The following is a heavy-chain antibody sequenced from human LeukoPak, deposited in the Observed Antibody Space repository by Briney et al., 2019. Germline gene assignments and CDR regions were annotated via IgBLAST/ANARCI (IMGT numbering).Heavy chain of an antibody. CDR1: GFTVSSNY. J-gene: IGHJ6*02. CDR3: ARTRWYSGSYYYYGMDV. V-gene: IGHV3-66*01. CDR2: IYSGGST. Sequence: GGSLRLSCAASGFTVSSNYMSWVRQAPGKGLEWVSVIYSGGSTYYADSVKGRFTISRDNSKNTLYLQMNSLRAEDTAVYYCARTRWYSGSYYYYGMDVWGQGTTVTVSS. D-gene: IGHD1-26*01.